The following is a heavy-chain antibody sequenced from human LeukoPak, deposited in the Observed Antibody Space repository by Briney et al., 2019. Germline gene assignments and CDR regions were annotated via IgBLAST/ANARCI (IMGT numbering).Heavy chain of an antibody. J-gene: IGHJ4*02. CDR3: AKGYCSSTSCPLNY. V-gene: IGHV3-30*18. Sequence: GGSLRLSCAASGFTFSSYWMHWVRQAPGKGLEWVAVISYDGSNKYYADSVKGRFTISRDNSKNTLYLQMNSLRAEDTAVYYCAKGYCSSTSCPLNYWGQGTLVTVSS. D-gene: IGHD2-2*01. CDR1: GFTFSSYW. CDR2: ISYDGSNK.